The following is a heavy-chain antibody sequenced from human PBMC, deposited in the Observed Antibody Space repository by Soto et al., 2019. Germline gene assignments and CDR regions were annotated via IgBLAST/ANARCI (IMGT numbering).Heavy chain of an antibody. V-gene: IGHV3-23*01. CDR1: GFAFNKYA. D-gene: IGHD3-10*01. CDR2: ITSNGDST. CDR3: ATGSRYYIASSFSMDG. J-gene: IGHJ4*01. Sequence: GGSLRLSCAASGFAFNKYAMTWVRQAPGKGLQWVSSITSNGDSTYYADSVKGRFTTSRDNSKNTLYLQMNSLRADDTAVFYCATGSRYYIASSFSMDGWGQGTLVTVSS.